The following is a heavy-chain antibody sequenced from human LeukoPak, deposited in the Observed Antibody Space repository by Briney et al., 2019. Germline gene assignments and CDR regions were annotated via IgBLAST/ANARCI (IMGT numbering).Heavy chain of an antibody. V-gene: IGHV3-11*06. CDR3: ATDTGYSYGSSDY. J-gene: IGHJ4*02. D-gene: IGHD5-18*01. CDR1: GFSFSDSY. Sequence: GGSLRLSCAASGFSFSDSYMSWIRQAPGRGLEWVSYITSSSDYTNYADSVRGRFTISRDNAKNSLYLQMNSLRAEDTAVYYCATDTGYSYGSSDYWGQGTLVTVSS. CDR2: ITSSSDYT.